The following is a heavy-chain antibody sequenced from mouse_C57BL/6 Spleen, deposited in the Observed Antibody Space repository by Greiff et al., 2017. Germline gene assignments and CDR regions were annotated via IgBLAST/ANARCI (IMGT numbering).Heavy chain of an antibody. D-gene: IGHD1-1*01. J-gene: IGHJ4*01. CDR2: FYPGSGSI. CDR3: ARHEIYYYGSILYAMDY. Sequence: QVQLQQSGAELVKPGASVKLSCKASGYTFTEYTIHWVKQRSGQGLEWIGWFYPGSGSIKYNEKFKDKATLTADKSASTVYMELSRLKAEDSAVYFCARHEIYYYGSILYAMDYWGQGTSVTVSS. CDR1: GYTFTEYT. V-gene: IGHV1-62-2*01.